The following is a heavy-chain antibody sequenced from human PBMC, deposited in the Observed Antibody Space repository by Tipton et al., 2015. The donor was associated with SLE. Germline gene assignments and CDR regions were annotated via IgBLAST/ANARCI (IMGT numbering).Heavy chain of an antibody. CDR2: ISWDGGST. CDR1: GFTFSSYS. Sequence: GSLRLSCAASGFTFSSYSMNWVRQAPGKGLEWVSLISWDGGSTYYADSVKGRFTISRDNSKNSLYLQMNSLRTEDTALYYCAKVGAAGVDLTCFDYWGQGTLVTVSS. J-gene: IGHJ4*02. CDR3: AKVGAAGVDLTCFDY. V-gene: IGHV3-43*01. D-gene: IGHD6-13*01.